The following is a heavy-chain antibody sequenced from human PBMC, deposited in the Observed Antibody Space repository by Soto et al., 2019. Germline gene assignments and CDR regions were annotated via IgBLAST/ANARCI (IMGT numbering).Heavy chain of an antibody. V-gene: IGHV4-39*01. CDR2: IYYSGST. Sequence: SETLSLTCTVSGGSISSSSYYWGWIRQPPGKGLEWIGSIYYSGSTYYNPSLKSRVTISVDTSKNQFSLKLSSVTAADTAVYYCARSPALRNKLYGTAEYFQHWGQGTLVTVSS. D-gene: IGHD3-3*01. J-gene: IGHJ1*01. CDR3: ARSPALRNKLYGTAEYFQH. CDR1: GGSISSSSYY.